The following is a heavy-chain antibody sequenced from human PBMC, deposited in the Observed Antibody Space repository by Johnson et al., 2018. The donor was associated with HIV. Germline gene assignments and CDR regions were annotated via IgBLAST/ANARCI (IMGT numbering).Heavy chain of an antibody. CDR3: ARLFGELFLGAFDI. J-gene: IGHJ3*02. D-gene: IGHD3-10*01. V-gene: IGHV3-30-3*01. Sequence: QVQLVESGGGVVQPGRSLRLSCAASGFTFSSYAMHWVSQAPGKGLEWVAVISYDGSNKYYADSVKGRFTISRDNSKNTLYLQMNSLRAEDTAVYYCARLFGELFLGAFDIWGQGTMVTVSS. CDR1: GFTFSSYA. CDR2: ISYDGSNK.